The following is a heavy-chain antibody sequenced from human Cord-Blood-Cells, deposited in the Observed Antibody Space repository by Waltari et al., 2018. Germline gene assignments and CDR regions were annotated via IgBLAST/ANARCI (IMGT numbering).Heavy chain of an antibody. Sequence: QVQLQESGPGLVKPSETLSLTCTVSGGSVSSGSSYWSWIRQPPGKGLEWIGYIYYSGSTNYNPSLKSRVTISVDTSKNQFSLKLSSVTAADTAVYYCARRDYGDYFDYWGQGTLVTVSS. CDR1: GGSVSSGSSY. CDR3: ARRDYGDYFDY. CDR2: IYYSGST. V-gene: IGHV4-61*01. D-gene: IGHD4-17*01. J-gene: IGHJ4*02.